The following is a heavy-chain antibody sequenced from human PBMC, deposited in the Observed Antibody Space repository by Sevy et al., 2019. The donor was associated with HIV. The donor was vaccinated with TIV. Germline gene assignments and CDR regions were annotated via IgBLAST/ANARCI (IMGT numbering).Heavy chain of an antibody. CDR2: IGGSGGST. J-gene: IGHJ4*02. V-gene: IGHV3-23*01. D-gene: IGHD3-9*01. CDR1: GFTFSSYD. CDR3: ATDRISDWFFDS. Sequence: GGSLRLSCAASGFTFSSYDMHWVRQAPGRGLEWVSSIGGSGGSTHYADSVKGRFTISRDNSKNTLYLQMNSLRAEDTAVYYCATDRISDWFFDSWGQGTLVTVSS.